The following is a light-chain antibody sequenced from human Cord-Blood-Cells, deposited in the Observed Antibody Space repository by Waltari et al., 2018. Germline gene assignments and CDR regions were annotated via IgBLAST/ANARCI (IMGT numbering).Light chain of an antibody. J-gene: IGKJ2*03. V-gene: IGKV3-11*01. Sequence: EIVLTQSPATLSLSPGARATLPCRASQSVSSYLAWYQQKPGQAPRLLIYDASNSATGIPARFSGGGSGTDFTLTISSLEPEDFAVYYCQQRSNWLYSFGQGTKLEIK. CDR2: DAS. CDR1: QSVSSY. CDR3: QQRSNWLYS.